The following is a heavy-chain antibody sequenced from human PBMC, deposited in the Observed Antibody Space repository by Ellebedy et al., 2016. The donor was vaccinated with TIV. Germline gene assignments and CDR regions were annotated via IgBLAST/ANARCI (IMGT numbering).Heavy chain of an antibody. CDR3: ARDEGRYYDILTGYYHPEYFDD. CDR1: GGSISSGGYY. J-gene: IGHJ4*02. CDR2: IYYSGST. D-gene: IGHD3-9*01. Sequence: SETLSLTXTVSGGSISSGGYYWSWIRQHPGKGLEWIGYIYYSGSTYYNPSLKSRVTISVDTSKNQFSLKLSSVTAADTAVYYCARDEGRYYDILTGYYHPEYFDDWGQGTLVTVSS. V-gene: IGHV4-31*03.